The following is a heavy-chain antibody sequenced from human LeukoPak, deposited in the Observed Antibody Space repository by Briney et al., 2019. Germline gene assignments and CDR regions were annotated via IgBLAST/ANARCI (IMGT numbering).Heavy chain of an antibody. J-gene: IGHJ4*02. Sequence: GSSVKVSCKASGGPFSTFAINWVRQATGQGLEWMGWMNPNSGNTGYAQKFQGRVTMTRNTSISTAYMELSSLRSEDTAVYYCARGGSWNYGSVDYWGQGTLVTVSS. D-gene: IGHD1-7*01. V-gene: IGHV1-8*02. CDR2: MNPNSGNT. CDR1: GGPFSTFA. CDR3: ARGGSWNYGSVDY.